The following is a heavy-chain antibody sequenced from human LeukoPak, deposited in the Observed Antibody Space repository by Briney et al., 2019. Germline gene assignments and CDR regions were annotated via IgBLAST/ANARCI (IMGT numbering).Heavy chain of an antibody. CDR3: AKDYRAHPLRPNWLDP. Sequence: GGSLRLSCAASGFTVHSNYMSWVRQAPGKGLEWVSVIDRSGVTHYADSVKGRFTTSRDNSKNTLYLQMNSLRAEDTGVYYCAKDYRAHPLRPNWLDPWGQGTLVTVSS. J-gene: IGHJ5*02. D-gene: IGHD1-26*01. CDR1: GFTVHSNY. V-gene: IGHV3-53*01. CDR2: IDRSGVT.